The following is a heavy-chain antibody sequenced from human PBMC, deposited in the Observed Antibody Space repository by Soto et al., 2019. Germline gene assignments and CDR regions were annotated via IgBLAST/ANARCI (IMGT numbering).Heavy chain of an antibody. V-gene: IGHV1-3*01. CDR2: INAGNGNT. J-gene: IGHJ4*02. CDR3: ARDFCGGDCYFFDY. CDR1: GYTFTSYA. Sequence: GASVKVSCKASGYTFTSYAMHWVRQAPGQRLEWMGWINAGNGNTKYSQKFQGRVTITRDTSASTAYMELSSLRSEDTAVYYCARDFCGGDCYFFDYWGQGTLDTVSS. D-gene: IGHD2-21*02.